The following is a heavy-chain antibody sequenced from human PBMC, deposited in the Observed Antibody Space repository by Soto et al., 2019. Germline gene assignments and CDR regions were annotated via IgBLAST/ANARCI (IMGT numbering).Heavy chain of an antibody. CDR3: ARHRMIVGVTVPYHYYGMDV. V-gene: IGHV4-61*01. D-gene: IGHD1-26*01. CDR2: FHYIGST. Sequence: SETLSLTCTVSGGSVSSGNYYWSWIRQPPGKGLEWIGYFHYIGSTNYNPSLKSRVTISVDTSKNQFSLKLSSVTAADAAVYYCARHRMIVGVTVPYHYYGMDVWGQGTTVTVSS. CDR1: GGSVSSGNYY. J-gene: IGHJ6*02.